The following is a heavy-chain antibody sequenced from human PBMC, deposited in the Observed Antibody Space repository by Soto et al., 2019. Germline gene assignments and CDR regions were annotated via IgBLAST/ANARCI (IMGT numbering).Heavy chain of an antibody. CDR3: ARDASDYGDPPYFDY. Sequence: QVQLVQSGAEVEKPGSSVMLSCKAYGGTFTSYAISWVRQAPGQGLEWMGGIIPIFGTANYAQKFQGRVTIPEDESTSTAYMELNSLRFEDTGVYYCARDASDYGDPPYFDYWGQGTLVTVSS. J-gene: IGHJ4*02. CDR2: IIPIFGTA. CDR1: GGTFTSYA. V-gene: IGHV1-69*01. D-gene: IGHD4-17*01.